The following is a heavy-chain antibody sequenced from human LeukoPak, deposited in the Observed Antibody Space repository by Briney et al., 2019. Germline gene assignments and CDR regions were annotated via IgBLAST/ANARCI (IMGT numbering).Heavy chain of an antibody. CDR3: ARATIYMWLGESSDAFDI. CDR1: GFTVSSNY. Sequence: GGSLRLSCAASGFTVSSNYMSWVRQAPGKGLEWVSVIYSGGSTYYADSVKGRFTISRDNSKNTLYLQMNSLRAEDTAVYYCARATIYMWLGESSDAFDIWGQGTMVTVSS. D-gene: IGHD3-10*01. V-gene: IGHV3-66*01. J-gene: IGHJ3*02. CDR2: IYSGGST.